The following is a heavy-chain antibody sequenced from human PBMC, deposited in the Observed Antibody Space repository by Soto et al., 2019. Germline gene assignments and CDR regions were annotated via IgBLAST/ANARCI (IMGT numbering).Heavy chain of an antibody. V-gene: IGHV2-5*01. Sequence: QITLKESGPTLVKPTQTLTLTCTFSGFSLNSGGAGVGWIRQPPGKGLEWLALIYWNDDKRYSPSMRSRVTITKDTSKDQVVLLMPDMDPVDTATYYCAHRGYGDYPRDNWFDPWGQGALVTVSS. J-gene: IGHJ5*02. CDR1: GFSLNSGGAG. CDR2: IYWNDDK. CDR3: AHRGYGDYPRDNWFDP. D-gene: IGHD4-17*01.